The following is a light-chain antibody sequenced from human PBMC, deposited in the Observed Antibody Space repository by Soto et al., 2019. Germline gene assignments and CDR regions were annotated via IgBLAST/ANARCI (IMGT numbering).Light chain of an antibody. J-gene: IGLJ2*01. CDR1: TSNLGNND. CDR3: GTWDSSLHAGV. CDR2: DTD. Sequence: QAVVTQPPSVSAAPGQKVTISCSGSTSNLGNNDVSWYQHVPGTAPKLLIFDTDRRPSGIPDRFSGSKSGTSATLGITGLQTGDEADYYCGTWDSSLHAGVFGGGTKVTVL. V-gene: IGLV1-51*01.